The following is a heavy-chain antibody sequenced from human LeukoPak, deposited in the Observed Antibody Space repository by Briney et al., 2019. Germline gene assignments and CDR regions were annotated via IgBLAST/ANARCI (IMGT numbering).Heavy chain of an antibody. CDR2: IYSGGST. V-gene: IGHV3-53*01. CDR3: AAGRFWSGYYDY. D-gene: IGHD3-3*01. CDR1: GFTVSSNY. J-gene: IGHJ4*02. Sequence: PGGSLRLSCAASGFTVSSNYMSWVCQAPGKGLEWVSLIYSGGSTYYADSVKGRFTISRDNSKNTLYLQMNSLRAEDTAVYYCAAGRFWSGYYDYWGQGTLVTVSS.